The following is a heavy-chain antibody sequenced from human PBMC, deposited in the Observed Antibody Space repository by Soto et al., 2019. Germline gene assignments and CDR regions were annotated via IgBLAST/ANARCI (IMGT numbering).Heavy chain of an antibody. V-gene: IGHV1-69*08. CDR3: ARDVGLGPVTVSTHVDY. CDR1: GGTFSNYT. D-gene: IGHD4-17*01. J-gene: IGHJ4*02. CDR2: IIPILDIA. Sequence: QVQLVQSGAEVKKPGSSVKVSCKASGGTFSNYTITWVRQAPGQGLEWMGRIIPILDIANYAKKFLGRVTITADKSTSTAYMELSSLRSEDTAVYYCARDVGLGPVTVSTHVDYWGQGTLVIVSS.